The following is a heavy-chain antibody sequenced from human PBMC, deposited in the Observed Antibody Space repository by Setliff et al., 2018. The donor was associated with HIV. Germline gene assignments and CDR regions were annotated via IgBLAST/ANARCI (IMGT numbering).Heavy chain of an antibody. CDR2: ISPYSRIT. CDR1: GYSFTSYG. Sequence: ASVKVSCKASGYSFTSYGIGWVRQAPGQGLEWIGWISPYSRITNYAPKFRDRVTMTTETSTNTACLEVRSLSSDDTAVYYCARGRNYNSGMDVWGQGTTVTVSS. D-gene: IGHD3-10*01. J-gene: IGHJ6*02. CDR3: ARGRNYNSGMDV. V-gene: IGHV1-18*01.